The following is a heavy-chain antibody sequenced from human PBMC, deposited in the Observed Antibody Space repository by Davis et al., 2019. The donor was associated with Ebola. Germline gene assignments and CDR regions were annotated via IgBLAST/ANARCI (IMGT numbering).Heavy chain of an antibody. CDR2: INPNSGGT. CDR1: GYTFTGYY. J-gene: IGHJ6*02. Sequence: ASVKVSCKASGYTFTGYYMHWVRQAPGQGLEWMGWINPNSGGTNYAQKFQGRVTMTRDTSTSTVYMELYSLRSEDTAVYYCARELITMIVVGNGMDVWGQGTTVTVSS. CDR3: ARELITMIVVGNGMDV. V-gene: IGHV1-2*02. D-gene: IGHD3-22*01.